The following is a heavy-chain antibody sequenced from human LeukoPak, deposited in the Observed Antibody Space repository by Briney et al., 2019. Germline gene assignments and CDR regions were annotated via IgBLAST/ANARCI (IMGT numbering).Heavy chain of an antibody. CDR2: ISGRGDST. CDR3: AKHAPNEVTAIMFDY. V-gene: IGHV3-23*01. CDR1: GFTFSDYA. D-gene: IGHD2-21*02. J-gene: IGHJ4*02. Sequence: GGSLRLSCAASGFTFSDYAMSWVRQAPGKGLEWVSAISGRGDSTYYADSLKGRFTISRDNSKNTLYLQMNSLRAEDTAVYYCAKHAPNEVTAIMFDYWGQGTLVTVSS.